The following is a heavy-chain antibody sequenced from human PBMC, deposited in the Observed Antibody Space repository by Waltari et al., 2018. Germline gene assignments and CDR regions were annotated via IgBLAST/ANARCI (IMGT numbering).Heavy chain of an antibody. Sequence: EVQLVESGGGLVKPGGSLRLSCAASGFTFSSYSMTWVRQAPGKGLEWVSSISSSSSYIYYADSVKGRFTISRDNSKNTLYLQMISLRAEDTAVYYCAEAGLYVRDYYYDYSMGVWGQGTTVTVSS. V-gene: IGHV3-21*04. D-gene: IGHD3-16*01. CDR2: ISSSSSYI. J-gene: IGHJ6*02. CDR1: GFTFSSYS. CDR3: AEAGLYVRDYYYDYSMGV.